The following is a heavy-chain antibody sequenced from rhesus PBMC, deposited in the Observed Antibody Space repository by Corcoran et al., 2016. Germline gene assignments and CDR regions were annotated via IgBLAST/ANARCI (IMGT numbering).Heavy chain of an antibody. CDR3: ARSVYSGGWSEETNFDY. CDR2: IYGSGGST. V-gene: IGHV4-160*01. CDR1: GGSISSNY. J-gene: IGHJ4*01. Sequence: QVQLQESGPGLVKPSETLSLTCAVSGGSISSNYWSWIRQPPGKGLEWIGRIYGSGGSTDDNHSLKSRVTISTDTSKNQFSLKLSSVTAADTAVYYCARSVYSGGWSEETNFDYWGQGVLVTVSS. D-gene: IGHD6-37*01.